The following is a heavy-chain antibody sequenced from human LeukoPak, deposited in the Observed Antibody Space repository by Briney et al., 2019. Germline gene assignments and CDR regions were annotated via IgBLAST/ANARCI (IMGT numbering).Heavy chain of an antibody. CDR1: EFTFSSYS. Sequence: GGSLRLSCAASEFTFSSYSMNWVRQAPGKGLEWVSYITNSGNSKSYADSVKGRFTISRDNTKNSLYLQMNGLRAEDTAVYYCARDRGGYSYGLDFDYWGQGTLVTVSS. J-gene: IGHJ4*02. CDR2: ITNSGNSK. V-gene: IGHV3-48*01. D-gene: IGHD5-18*01. CDR3: ARDRGGYSYGLDFDY.